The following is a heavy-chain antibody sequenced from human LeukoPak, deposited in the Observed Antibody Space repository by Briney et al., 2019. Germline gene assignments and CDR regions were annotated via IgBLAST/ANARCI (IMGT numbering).Heavy chain of an antibody. CDR1: GGTFSSYA. Sequence: SVKVSCKASGGTFSSYAISWVRQAPGQGLEWMGGIIPIFGTANYAQKFQGRVTTTADESTSTAYMELSSLRSEDTAVYYCARNYYDSSGLAGSYYYYGMDVWGQGTTVTVSS. J-gene: IGHJ6*02. CDR3: ARNYYDSSGLAGSYYYYGMDV. CDR2: IIPIFGTA. V-gene: IGHV1-69*01. D-gene: IGHD3-22*01.